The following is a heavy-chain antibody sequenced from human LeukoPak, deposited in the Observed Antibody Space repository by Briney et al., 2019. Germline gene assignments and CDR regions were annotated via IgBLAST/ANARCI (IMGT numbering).Heavy chain of an antibody. V-gene: IGHV3-21*01. Sequence: GGSLRLSCVASGFIFSDSVIHWVRQAPGKGLEWVSAISNSGYSTYYADSVKGRFTISRDNAKNSLYLQMNSLRAEDTAVYYCARDIGGTYSNWGQGTLVTVSS. CDR2: ISNSGYST. D-gene: IGHD1-26*01. CDR1: GFIFSDSV. CDR3: ARDIGGTYSN. J-gene: IGHJ4*02.